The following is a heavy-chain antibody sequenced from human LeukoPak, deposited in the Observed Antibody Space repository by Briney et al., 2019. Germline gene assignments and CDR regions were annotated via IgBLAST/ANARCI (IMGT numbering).Heavy chain of an antibody. CDR2: MNPNSGNT. J-gene: IGHJ2*01. CDR1: GYTFTSYD. CDR3: ARPRKTKQRDSSGYTYWYFDL. D-gene: IGHD3-22*01. V-gene: IGHV1-8*01. Sequence: ASVKVSCKASGYTFTSYDINWVRQATGQGLEWMGWMNPNSGNTGYAQKFQGRVTMTRNTSISTAYMELSSLRSEGTAVYYCARPRKTKQRDSSGYTYWYFDLWGRGTLVTVSS.